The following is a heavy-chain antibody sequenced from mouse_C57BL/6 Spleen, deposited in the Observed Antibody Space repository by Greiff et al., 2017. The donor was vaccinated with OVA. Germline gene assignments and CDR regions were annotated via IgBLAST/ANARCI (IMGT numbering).Heavy chain of an antibody. CDR1: GYTFTSYW. J-gene: IGHJ3*01. D-gene: IGHD1-1*01. V-gene: IGHV1-55*01. Sequence: QVQLKQSGAELVKPGASVKMSCKASGYTFTSYWITWVKQRPGQGLEWIGDIYPGSGSTNYNEKFKSKATLTVDTSSSTAYMQLSSLTSEDSAVYYCARGTTVVSPAWFAYWGQGTLVTVSA. CDR3: ARGTTVVSPAWFAY. CDR2: IYPGSGST.